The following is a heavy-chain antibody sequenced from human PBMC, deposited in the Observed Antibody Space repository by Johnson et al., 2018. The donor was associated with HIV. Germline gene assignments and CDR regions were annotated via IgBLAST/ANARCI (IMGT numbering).Heavy chain of an antibody. J-gene: IGHJ3*02. Sequence: QMLLVESGGGVVQPGRSLRLSCAASGFTHSSYGMHWVRQAPGKGLEWVAVISYDGSNKYYADSVKGRFTISRDNSKNTLYLQMNSLRAEDTAVYYCAKEGWAAAQEGWGAFDIWGQGTMVTVSS. V-gene: IGHV3-30*18. CDR1: GFTHSSYG. CDR3: AKEGWAAAQEGWGAFDI. CDR2: ISYDGSNK. D-gene: IGHD6-13*01.